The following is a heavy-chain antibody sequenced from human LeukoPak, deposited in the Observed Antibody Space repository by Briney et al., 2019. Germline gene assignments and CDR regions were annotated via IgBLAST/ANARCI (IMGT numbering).Heavy chain of an antibody. D-gene: IGHD2-21*01. J-gene: IGHJ4*02. CDR2: IYYSGST. V-gene: IGHV4-59*01. CDR3: ARVIADYFDY. CDR1: GGSISSYY. Sequence: PSETLSLTCTASGGSISSYYWSWIRQPPGKGLEWIGYIYYSGSTNYNPSLKSRVTISVDTSKNQFSLKLSSVTAADTAVYYCARVIADYFDYWGQGTLVTVSS.